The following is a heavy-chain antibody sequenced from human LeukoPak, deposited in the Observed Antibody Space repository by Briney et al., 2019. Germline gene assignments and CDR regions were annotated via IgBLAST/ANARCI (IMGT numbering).Heavy chain of an antibody. V-gene: IGHV1-2*02. D-gene: IGHD6-19*01. CDR2: INPNSGGT. Sequence: ASVKVSCKASGYTFTGYYMHWVRQAPGQGLEWMGWINPNSGGTNYAQKFQGRVTMTRDTSISTAYMELSRLRSDDTAVYYCARYGTSGIAVAGTFYYYGMDVWGQGTTVTVSS. CDR1: GYTFTGYY. CDR3: ARYGTSGIAVAGTFYYYGMDV. J-gene: IGHJ6*02.